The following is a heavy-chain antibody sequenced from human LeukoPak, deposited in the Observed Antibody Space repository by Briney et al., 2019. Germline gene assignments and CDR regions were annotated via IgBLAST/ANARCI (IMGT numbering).Heavy chain of an antibody. V-gene: IGHV3-30*18. CDR3: ANGGDYYRLLDAFDI. D-gene: IGHD4-17*01. J-gene: IGHJ3*02. CDR2: TSYDGSNK. Sequence: PGGSLRLSCAASGFTFSSYGMHWVRQAPGKGLEWVAVTSYDGSNKYYADSVKGRFTISRDNSKNTLYLQMNSLRAEDTAVYYCANGGDYYRLLDAFDIWGQGTMVTVSS. CDR1: GFTFSSYG.